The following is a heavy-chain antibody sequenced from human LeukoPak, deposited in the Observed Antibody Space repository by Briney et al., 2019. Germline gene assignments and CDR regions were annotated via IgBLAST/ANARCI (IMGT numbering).Heavy chain of an antibody. V-gene: IGHV1-8*01. CDR2: MNPNSGNT. J-gene: IGHJ6*03. D-gene: IGHD6-13*01. CDR3: ARVASSSWFPTNYYYYYYMDV. Sequence: EASVKVSCKAPGYTFTSYDINWVRQATGQGLEWMGWMNPNSGNTGYAQKFQGRVTMTRNTSISTAYMELSSLRSEDTAVYYCARVASSSWFPTNYYYYYYMDVWGKGTTVTVSS. CDR1: GYTFTSYD.